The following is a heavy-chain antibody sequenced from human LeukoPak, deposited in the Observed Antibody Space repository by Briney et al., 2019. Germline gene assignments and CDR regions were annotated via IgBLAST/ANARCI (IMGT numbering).Heavy chain of an antibody. CDR2: IYYSGST. CDR3: ARGTLVVPVVRFRSLGSFDQ. V-gene: IGHV4-59*12. Sequence: SETLSLTCTVSGGSISSYYWSWIWQPPGRGLEWIGYIYYSGSTNYNPSLKSRVTISVDTSKNQFSLKLSSVTAADTAVYYCARGTLVVPVVRFRSLGSFDQWGQGTLVTVSS. CDR1: GGSISSYY. J-gene: IGHJ4*02. D-gene: IGHD2-2*01.